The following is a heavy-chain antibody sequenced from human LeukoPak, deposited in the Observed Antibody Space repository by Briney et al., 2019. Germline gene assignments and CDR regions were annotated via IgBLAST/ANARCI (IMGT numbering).Heavy chain of an antibody. Sequence: SETLSLTCTVSGGSISSYYWSWIRQPPGKGLEWIGYIYYSGSTNYNPSLKSRVTISVDTSKNQFSLKPSSVTAADTAVYYCARALVARDSGSYYGYWGQGTLVTVSS. J-gene: IGHJ4*02. CDR2: IYYSGST. V-gene: IGHV4-59*01. CDR1: GGSISSYY. CDR3: ARALVARDSGSYYGY. D-gene: IGHD1-26*01.